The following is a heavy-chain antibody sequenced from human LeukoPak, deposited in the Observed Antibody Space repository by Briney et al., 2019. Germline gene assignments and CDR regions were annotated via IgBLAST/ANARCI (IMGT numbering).Heavy chain of an antibody. CDR3: ARTISGINAFDI. CDR1: GYTFTTYD. Sequence: GASVKVSCKASGYTFTTYDINWVRQATGQGLEWMGWMNPNSGNTGYAQKFQGRVTMTRDASITTAYMELRRLRSDDTAIYYCARTISGINAFDIWGQGTMVTVSS. V-gene: IGHV1-8*01. D-gene: IGHD3-3*01. J-gene: IGHJ3*02. CDR2: MNPNSGNT.